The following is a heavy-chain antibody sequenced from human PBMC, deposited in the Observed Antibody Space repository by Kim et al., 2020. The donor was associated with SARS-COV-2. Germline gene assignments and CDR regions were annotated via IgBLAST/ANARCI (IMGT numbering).Heavy chain of an antibody. CDR1: GFTFSTYA. V-gene: IGHV3-23*01. CDR3: AKPQLNTGPLAYYFDS. Sequence: GGSLRLSCSASGFTFSTYAMSWVRQAPGKGLEWVSAISCGGGTTFYTDSVKGRFTISRDNSKNTVYLQAHSLRAEDTAVYYCAKPQLNTGPLAYYFDSWGKGSLVTVST. J-gene: IGHJ4*02. CDR2: ISCGGGTT. D-gene: IGHD1-1*01.